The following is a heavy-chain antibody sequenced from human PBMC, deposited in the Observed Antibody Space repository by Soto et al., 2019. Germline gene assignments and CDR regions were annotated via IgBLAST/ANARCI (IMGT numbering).Heavy chain of an antibody. V-gene: IGHV3-23*01. J-gene: IGHJ4*02. CDR2: ISGSGDTT. Sequence: GGSLRLSCVISRLTFSNYALNWVRQAPGKGLEWVSSISGSGDTTYYADSVKGRFTISRDNSKNTLYLQMNSLRVEDTALYYCAKADYSYFDYWGPGTLVTVSS. CDR1: RLTFSNYA. D-gene: IGHD3-10*01. CDR3: AKADYSYFDY.